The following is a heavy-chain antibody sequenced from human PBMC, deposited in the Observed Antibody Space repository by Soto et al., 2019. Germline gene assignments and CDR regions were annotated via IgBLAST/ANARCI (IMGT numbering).Heavy chain of an antibody. CDR1: GYTFTSYA. D-gene: IGHD6-13*01. J-gene: IGHJ5*02. V-gene: IGHV1-3*01. CDR2: INAGNGNT. CDR3: ARVGSIAAAAKGWFDP. Sequence: ASVKVSCKACGYTFTSYAMHWVRQAPGQRLEWMGWINAGNGNTKYSQKFQGRVTITRDTSASTAYMELSSLRSEDTAVYYCARVGSIAAAAKGWFDPWGQGTLVTVSS.